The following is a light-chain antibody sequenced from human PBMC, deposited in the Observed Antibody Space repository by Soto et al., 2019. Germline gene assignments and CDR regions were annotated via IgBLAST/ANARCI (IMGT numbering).Light chain of an antibody. CDR1: QGVSNH. Sequence: DIQMTQSPSSLSASVGDRVTITCRASQGVSNHFAWYHQKTGKVPKLLIYSASTLQSGVPSRFSGSGSGTDFTLTISSLQPEDVSTYYCQKYNSAPPLTFGGGTKVEIK. CDR2: SAS. J-gene: IGKJ4*01. V-gene: IGKV1-27*01. CDR3: QKYNSAPPLT.